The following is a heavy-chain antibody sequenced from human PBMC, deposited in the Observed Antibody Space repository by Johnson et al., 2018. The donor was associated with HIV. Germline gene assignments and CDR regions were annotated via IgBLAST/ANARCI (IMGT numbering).Heavy chain of an antibody. Sequence: VQLVESGGGLKQPGGSLRLSCAASGFTFSSYDMHWVRQAPGKGLEWVAVISYDGSNKYYADSVKGRFTISRDNSKSTLFLQMNSLKTEDTAVYYSTTQQRADAFDIWGQGTMVTVSS. D-gene: IGHD6-13*01. CDR3: TTQQRADAFDI. J-gene: IGHJ3*02. V-gene: IGHV3-33*08. CDR2: ISYDGSNK. CDR1: GFTFSSYD.